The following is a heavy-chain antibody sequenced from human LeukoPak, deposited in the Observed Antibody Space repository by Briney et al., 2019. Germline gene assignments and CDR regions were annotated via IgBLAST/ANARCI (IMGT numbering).Heavy chain of an antibody. CDR2: IWFDGGKI. J-gene: IGHJ4*02. CDR1: GFTFSSYE. CDR3: ARDFTNIRGGGYFDN. Sequence: GGSLRLSCAASGFTFSSYEMNWVRQAPGKGLEWVAVIWFDGGKIYYADSVKGRFTISRDHSKNTLYLQMNSLRAEDTAVYHCARDFTNIRGGGYFDNWGQGTLVTVSS. V-gene: IGHV3-33*08. D-gene: IGHD2-15*01.